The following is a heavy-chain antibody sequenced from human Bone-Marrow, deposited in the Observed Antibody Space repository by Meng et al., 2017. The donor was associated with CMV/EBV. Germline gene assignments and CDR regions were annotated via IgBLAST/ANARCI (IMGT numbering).Heavy chain of an antibody. CDR2: IYWNDDK. CDR1: GFSLSTSGVG. D-gene: IGHD3-3*01. V-gene: IGHV2-5*01. Sequence: SGPTLVKPTQTLTLTCTFSGFSLSTSGVGVGWIRQPPGKALEWLALIYWNDDKRYSPSLKSRLTITKDTSKNQVALTMTNMDPVDTATYYCAHSATTYYDFWSGYYGGWFDPWGQGTLVTVSS. J-gene: IGHJ5*02. CDR3: AHSATTYYDFWSGYYGGWFDP.